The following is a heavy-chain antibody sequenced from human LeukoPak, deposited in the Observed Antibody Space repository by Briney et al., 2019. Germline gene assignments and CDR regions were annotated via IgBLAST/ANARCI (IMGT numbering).Heavy chain of an antibody. CDR1: GYTFTKYW. J-gene: IGHJ4*02. CDR3: VRHYRDWSDGGVDQ. V-gene: IGHV5-51*01. CDR2: IYPGDSDT. Sequence: GESLKISCKASGYTFTKYWIGWVRQLPGKGLEWMGIIYPGDSDTRYSPSSQGQVTMSADTSRGTAYLQWSSLQASDTAMYYCVRHYRDWSDGGVDQWGQGTLVTVSS. D-gene: IGHD1-1*01.